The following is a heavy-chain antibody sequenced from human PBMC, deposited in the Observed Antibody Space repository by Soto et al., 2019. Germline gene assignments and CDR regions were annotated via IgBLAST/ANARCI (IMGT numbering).Heavy chain of an antibody. V-gene: IGHV4-61*01. CDR3: ARQVLYCSGGSCFSHYYFAS. J-gene: IGHJ4*02. Sequence: PSETLSLTCTVSGGSVNSGSFYWSWIRQPPGKGLEWIAHIYYSGSTNYNPSLKSRVTISVDTSKNQFSLKLSSVTAADTAVYYCARQVLYCSGGSCFSHYYFASWGQGTLVTVSS. CDR2: IYYSGST. CDR1: GGSVNSGSFY. D-gene: IGHD2-15*01.